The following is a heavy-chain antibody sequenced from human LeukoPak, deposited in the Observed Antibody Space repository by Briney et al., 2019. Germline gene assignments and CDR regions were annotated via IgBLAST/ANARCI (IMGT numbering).Heavy chain of an antibody. CDR2: INASGGST. V-gene: IGHV1-46*01. D-gene: IGHD2-15*01. J-gene: IGHJ4*02. Sequence: ASVKVSCKASGYTFTGYYMHWVRQAPGQGLEWMGIINASGGSTSYAQKFQGRVTMTRDTSTSTVYMELSSLRSEDTAVYYCARDSLDGGFDYWGQGTLVTVPS. CDR3: ARDSLDGGFDY. CDR1: GYTFTGYY.